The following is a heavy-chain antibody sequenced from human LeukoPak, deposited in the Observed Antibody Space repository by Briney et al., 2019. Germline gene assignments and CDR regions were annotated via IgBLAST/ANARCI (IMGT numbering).Heavy chain of an antibody. CDR2: ISGSGGST. CDR3: AKSAAAGTVRWFDY. J-gene: IGHJ4*02. D-gene: IGHD6-13*01. V-gene: IGHV3-23*01. Sequence: LEWVSAISGSGGSTYYADSVKGRFTISRDNSKNTLYLQMNSLRAEDTAVYYCAKSAAAGTVRWFDYWGQGTLVTVSS.